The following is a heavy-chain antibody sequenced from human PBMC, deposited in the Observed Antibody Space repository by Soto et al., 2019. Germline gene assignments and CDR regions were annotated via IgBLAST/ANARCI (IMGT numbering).Heavy chain of an antibody. CDR1: GGTFSSYA. J-gene: IGHJ6*02. CDR2: IIPIYGTA. V-gene: IGHV1-69*13. Sequence: GASVKVSCKASGGTFSSYAISWVRQAPGQGLEWMGSIIPIYGTADYAQHFQGRVTITADESTRTAYMELSSLTSEDTAVFYCARSSGPARPANIEYYYAMDVWGQGATVTVSS. D-gene: IGHD6-6*01. CDR3: ARSSGPARPANIEYYYAMDV.